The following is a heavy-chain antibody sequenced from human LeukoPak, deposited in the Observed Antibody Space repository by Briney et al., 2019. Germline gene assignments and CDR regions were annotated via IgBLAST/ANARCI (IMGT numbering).Heavy chain of an antibody. D-gene: IGHD2-2*01. V-gene: IGHV1-2*02. CDR2: INPNSGGT. CDR1: GYTFTGYY. J-gene: IGHJ6*02. Sequence: ASVKVSCKASGYTFTGYYMHWVRQAPGQGLEWMGWINPNSGGTNYAQKFQGRVTMTRDTSISTAYMELSRLRSDDTAVYYCARDRVVVAPAAMGYYYGMDVWGQGTTVTVSS. CDR3: ARDRVVVAPAAMGYYYGMDV.